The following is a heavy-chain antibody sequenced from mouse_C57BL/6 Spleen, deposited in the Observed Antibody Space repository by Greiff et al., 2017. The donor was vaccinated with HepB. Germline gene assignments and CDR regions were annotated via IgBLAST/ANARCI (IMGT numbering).Heavy chain of an antibody. V-gene: IGHV1-55*01. Sequence: QVQLQQPGAELVKPGASVKMSCKASGYTFTSYWITWVKQRPGQGLEWIGDIYPGSGSTNYNEKFKSKATLTVDTSSSTAYMQLSSLTSEDSAVYFCAEIYYGNSGNYFDYWGQGTTLTVSS. D-gene: IGHD2-1*01. CDR1: GYTFTSYW. CDR3: AEIYYGNSGNYFDY. J-gene: IGHJ2*01. CDR2: IYPGSGST.